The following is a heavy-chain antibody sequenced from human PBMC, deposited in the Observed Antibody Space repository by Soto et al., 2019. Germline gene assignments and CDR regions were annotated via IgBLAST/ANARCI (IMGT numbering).Heavy chain of an antibody. CDR1: GLTFDDYA. J-gene: IGHJ4*02. V-gene: IGHV3-9*01. D-gene: IGHD1-26*01. CDR3: AKDGGSGYFDY. CDR2: ISWNSGSI. Sequence: GGSLRLSCAASGLTFDDYAMHWVRQAPGKGLEWVSGISWNSGSIGYADSVKGRFTISRDNAKNSLYLQMNSLRAEDTALYYCAKDGGSGYFDYWGQGTLVTVSS.